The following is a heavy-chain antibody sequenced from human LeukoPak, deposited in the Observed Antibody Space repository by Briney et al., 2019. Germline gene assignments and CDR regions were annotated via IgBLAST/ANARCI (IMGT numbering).Heavy chain of an antibody. CDR3: AKVRSLSLAATEPLDY. J-gene: IGHJ4*02. Sequence: GGSLRLSCAASGVTFDDYAMHWVRQAPGKGLEWVSGSTWNNGFIEYADSVKGRFTISRDNASNSLILQMNSLRPEDTALYYCAKVRSLSLAATEPLDYWGQGTLVTVSS. V-gene: IGHV3-9*01. CDR2: STWNNGFI. D-gene: IGHD6-6*01. CDR1: GVTFDDYA.